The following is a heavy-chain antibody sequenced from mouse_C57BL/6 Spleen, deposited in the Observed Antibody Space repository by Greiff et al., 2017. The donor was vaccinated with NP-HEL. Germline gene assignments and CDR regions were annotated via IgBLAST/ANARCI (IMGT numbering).Heavy chain of an antibody. CDR1: GFTFSDYG. J-gene: IGHJ1*03. CDR2: ISSGSSTI. D-gene: IGHD2-3*01. V-gene: IGHV5-17*01. CDR3: ARGWLLPYWYFDV. Sequence: EVHLVASGGGLVKPGGSLKLSCAASGFTFSDYGMHWVRQAPEKGLEWVAYISSGSSTIYYADTVKGRFTISRDNAKNTLFLQMTSLRSEDTAMYYCARGWLLPYWYFDVWGTGTTVTVSS.